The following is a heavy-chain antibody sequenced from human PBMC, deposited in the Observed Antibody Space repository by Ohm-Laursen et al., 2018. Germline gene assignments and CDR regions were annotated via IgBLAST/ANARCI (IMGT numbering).Heavy chain of an antibody. D-gene: IGHD3-16*01. CDR3: ARDPVRGLTDY. Sequence: GSLRLSCAASGFTFSSYEMNWVRQAPGKGLEWVSYISSSGSTIYYADSVKGRFTISRDNAKNSLYLQMNSLRAEDTAVYHCARDPVRGLTDYWGQGTLVTVSS. V-gene: IGHV3-48*03. CDR2: ISSSGSTI. J-gene: IGHJ4*02. CDR1: GFTFSSYE.